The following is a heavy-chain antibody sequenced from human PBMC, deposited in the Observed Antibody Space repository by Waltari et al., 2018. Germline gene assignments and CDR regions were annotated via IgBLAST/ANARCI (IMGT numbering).Heavy chain of an antibody. CDR3: AKEGSSTLRDYYYYMDV. Sequence: EVQLVESGGGLVQPGGSLRLSCAASGFTFSSYAMSWVRQAPGKGLGGVSAISGSGGSTYYADSGKGRFTISRDNSKNTLYLQMNSLRAEDTAVYYCAKEGSSTLRDYYYYMDVWGKGTTVTVS. CDR2: ISGSGGST. J-gene: IGHJ6*03. V-gene: IGHV3-23*04. D-gene: IGHD2-2*01. CDR1: GFTFSSYA.